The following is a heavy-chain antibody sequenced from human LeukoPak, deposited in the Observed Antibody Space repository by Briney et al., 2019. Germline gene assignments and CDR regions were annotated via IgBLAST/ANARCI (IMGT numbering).Heavy chain of an antibody. CDR1: GFTFSSYA. CDR3: AKGGGSGFFDY. D-gene: IGHD3-10*01. Sequence: GGSLRLSCAAPGFTFSSYAMSWVRQGPGKGLEWVSSISGSGGGTYYADSVKGRFTISRDNSKNTLYLQMNSLRADDTAVFYCAKGGGSGFFDYWGQGNVVTVSS. CDR2: ISGSGGGT. J-gene: IGHJ4*02. V-gene: IGHV3-23*01.